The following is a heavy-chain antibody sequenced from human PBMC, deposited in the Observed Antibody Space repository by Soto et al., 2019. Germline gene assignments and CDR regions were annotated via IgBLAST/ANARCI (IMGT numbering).Heavy chain of an antibody. CDR2: IIPILGIA. D-gene: IGHD3-10*01. J-gene: IGHJ6*03. V-gene: IGHV1-69*02. Sequence: QVQLVQSGAEVKKPGSPVKVSCKASGGTFSSYTISWVRQAPGQGLEWMGRIIPILGIANYAQKFQGRVTITADKSTSTAYMELSSLRSEDTAVYYCASTMVRGVISGYYYMDVWGKGTTVTVSS. CDR3: ASTMVRGVISGYYYMDV. CDR1: GGTFSSYT.